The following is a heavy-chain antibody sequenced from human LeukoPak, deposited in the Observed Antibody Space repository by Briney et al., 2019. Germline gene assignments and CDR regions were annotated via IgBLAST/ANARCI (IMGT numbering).Heavy chain of an antibody. Sequence: GGSLRLSCAASGFTFSSYEMNWVRQAPGKGLEWVSYISSSGSTIYYADSVKGRFTISRDNAKNSLYLQMNSLRAEDTAVYYCARASGSSGWYHFDYWGQGTLITVSS. CDR1: GFTFSSYE. J-gene: IGHJ4*02. CDR3: ARASGSSGWYHFDY. D-gene: IGHD6-19*01. CDR2: ISSSGSTI. V-gene: IGHV3-48*03.